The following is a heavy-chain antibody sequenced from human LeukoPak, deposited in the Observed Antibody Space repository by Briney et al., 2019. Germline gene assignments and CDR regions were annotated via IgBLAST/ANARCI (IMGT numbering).Heavy chain of an antibody. CDR2: IYSSGST. CDR3: ARGRGEGRGISMVRGVRAPSYNWFDP. V-gene: IGHV4-39*07. Sequence: PSETLSLTCSVSGASISSGSNYWGWIRQPPGKTLEWIGSIYSSGSTYYNPSLKSRVTISVDTSKNQFSLKLSSVTAADTAVYYCARGRGEGRGISMVRGVRAPSYNWFDPWGHGTLVTVSS. J-gene: IGHJ5*02. CDR1: GASISSGSNY. D-gene: IGHD3-10*01.